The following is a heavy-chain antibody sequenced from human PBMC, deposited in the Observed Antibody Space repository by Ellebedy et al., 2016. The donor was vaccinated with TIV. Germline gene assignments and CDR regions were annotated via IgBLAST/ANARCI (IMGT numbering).Heavy chain of an antibody. CDR2: IYYSGST. D-gene: IGHD3-16*02. CDR1: GGSISSYY. CDR3: ARSDHVWGSYRLYYFGY. J-gene: IGHJ4*02. V-gene: IGHV4-59*01. Sequence: MPSETLSLTCTVSGGSISSYYWTWIRQPPGKGLEWIGYIYYSGSTNYNPSLKSRVTISVDMSKNQFSLKLSSVTAADTAVYYCARSDHVWGSYRLYYFGYWGQGTQVTVSS.